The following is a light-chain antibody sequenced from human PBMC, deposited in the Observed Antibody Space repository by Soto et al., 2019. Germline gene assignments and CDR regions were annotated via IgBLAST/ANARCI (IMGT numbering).Light chain of an antibody. CDR2: EGS. J-gene: IGLJ2*01. V-gene: IGLV2-23*01. CDR1: SSDVGNYNL. Sequence: QYALTQPASVSGSPGQSITISCTGTSSDVGNYNLVSWYQQHPGKAPKLMIYEGSKRPSGVSNRLSGSKSGNTASLTISGLQAEDEADYYCCSYAGSSIHVVFGGGTKLTVL. CDR3: CSYAGSSIHVV.